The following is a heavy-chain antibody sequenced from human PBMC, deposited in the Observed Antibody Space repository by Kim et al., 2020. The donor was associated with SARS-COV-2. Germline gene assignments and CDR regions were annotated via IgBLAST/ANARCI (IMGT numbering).Heavy chain of an antibody. V-gene: IGHV3-33*05. CDR3: ARDQSAGYSSRWNHY. D-gene: IGHD6-13*01. J-gene: IGHJ4*02. CDR1: GFTFSSYG. CDR2: ISYDGSNK. Sequence: GGSLRLSCAASGFTFSSYGMHWVRQAPGKGLEWVAVISYDGSNKYYADSVKGRFTISRDNSKNTLYLQMNSLRAEDTAVYYCARDQSAGYSSRWNHYWGPGTLVTVSS.